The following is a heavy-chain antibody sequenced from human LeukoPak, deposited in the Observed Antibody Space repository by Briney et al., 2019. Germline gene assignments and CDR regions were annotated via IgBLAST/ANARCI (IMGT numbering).Heavy chain of an antibody. J-gene: IGHJ4*02. V-gene: IGHV1-2*02. D-gene: IGHD1-26*01. CDR2: INPNSGGT. CDR1: GGTFSSYA. Sequence: ASVKVSCKASGGTFSSYAISWVRQAPGQGLEWMGWINPNSGGTNYAQKFQGRVTMTRDTSISTAYMELSRLRSDDTAVYYCAVGIGSYYFDYWGQGTLVTVSS. CDR3: AVGIGSYYFDY.